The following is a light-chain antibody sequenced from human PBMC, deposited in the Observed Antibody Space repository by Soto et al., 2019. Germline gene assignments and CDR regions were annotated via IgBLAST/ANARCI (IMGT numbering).Light chain of an antibody. J-gene: IGKJ4*01. CDR2: AAY. CDR1: QNIRDY. V-gene: IGKV1-39*01. CDR3: LQHNSFPIT. Sequence: DIQMTQSPSSLSASVGDRVTITCRASQNIRDYVNWYQQKPGKAPRLLIYAAYSLQSGVPSRFSGSGSGTDFTLTISSLQPEDFATYYCLQHNSFPITFGGGTKVEVK.